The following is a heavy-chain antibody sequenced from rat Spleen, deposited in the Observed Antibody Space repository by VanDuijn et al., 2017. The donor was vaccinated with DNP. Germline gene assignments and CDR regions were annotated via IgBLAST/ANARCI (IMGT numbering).Heavy chain of an antibody. V-gene: IGHV5-17*01. CDR1: GFTFSDHY. Sequence: EVQLVESGGGLVQPGRSLKLSCVASGFTFSDHYMAWVRQAPTKGLEWVAAITYDGDSTYYRDSVKGRFTISRDNAKSTLCLQMDSLRSEDTATYYCARLYYGTLDAWGQGTSVTVSS. CDR2: ITYDGDST. D-gene: IGHD1-6*01. J-gene: IGHJ4*01. CDR3: ARLYYGTLDA.